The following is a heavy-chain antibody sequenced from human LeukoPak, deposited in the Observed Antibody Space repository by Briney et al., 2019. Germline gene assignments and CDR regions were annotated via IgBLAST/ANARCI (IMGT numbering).Heavy chain of an antibody. CDR1: GGSLSSSNNY. V-gene: IGHV4-39*01. J-gene: IGHJ4*02. Sequence: SETLSLTCTVSGGSLSSSNNYWGWTRQPPGKGLEWFGSISYSGGTSYNPSLRSRVTISVDTSKNQFSLKLNSVTAADTAVYYCARGSHSSGYYYDYWGQGTLVTVSS. CDR3: ARGSHSSGYYYDY. CDR2: ISYSGGT. D-gene: IGHD3-22*01.